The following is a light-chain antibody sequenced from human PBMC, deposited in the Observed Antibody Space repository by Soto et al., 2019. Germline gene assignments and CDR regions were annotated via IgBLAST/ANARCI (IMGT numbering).Light chain of an antibody. CDR3: QQYNSYRT. Sequence: DIQMTQSPSTLSASVGDRVTITCRASQSISNWLAWYQQKPGKAPKLLIYKASSLEGGVPSRFSGSGSGTEFTLTISSLQPYDFATYYCQQYNSYRTFGQGTKVEIK. CDR1: QSISNW. V-gene: IGKV1-5*03. CDR2: KAS. J-gene: IGKJ1*01.